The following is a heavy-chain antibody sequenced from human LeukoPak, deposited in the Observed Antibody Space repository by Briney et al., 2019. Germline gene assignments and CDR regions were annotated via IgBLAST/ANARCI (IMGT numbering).Heavy chain of an antibody. CDR3: ARYYGSGVTFDY. J-gene: IGHJ4*02. CDR1: GYTFTSYY. V-gene: IGHV1-2*02. CDR2: INPNSGGT. D-gene: IGHD3-10*01. Sequence: ASVKVSCKASGYTFTSYYMHWVRQAPGQGLEWMGWINPNSGGTNYAQKFQGRVTMTRDTSISTAYMELSRLRSDDTAVYYCARYYGSGVTFDYWGQGTLVTVSS.